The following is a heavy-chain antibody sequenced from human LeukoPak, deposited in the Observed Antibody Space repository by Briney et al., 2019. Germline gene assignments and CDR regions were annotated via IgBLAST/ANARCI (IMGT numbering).Heavy chain of an antibody. CDR2: IYPGDSDT. V-gene: IGHV5-51*01. Sequence: GESLKISYKGSGYSFTSYWIGWVRQMPGKGLEWMGIIYPGDSDTRYRPSFQGQVTISADKSINTAYLQWSSLKASDTAMYYCARQAVSGTVSPFDYWGQGTLVIVSS. D-gene: IGHD6-19*01. J-gene: IGHJ4*02. CDR3: ARQAVSGTVSPFDY. CDR1: GYSFTSYW.